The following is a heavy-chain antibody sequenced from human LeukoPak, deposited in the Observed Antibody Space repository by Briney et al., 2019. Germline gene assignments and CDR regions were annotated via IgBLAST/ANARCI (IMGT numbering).Heavy chain of an antibody. V-gene: IGHV1-2*02. J-gene: IGHJ4*02. Sequence: ASMKVSCKSSGFTLTDHYVHWVRQGPGQGLEWMGYIGPHSTFTSSPQEFQGRVTMTRDASMSTAYMELTRLTSDDTAVYYCVREGEGPLSKDFDYWGQGTLVTVSS. CDR1: GFTLTDHY. D-gene: IGHD2/OR15-2a*01. CDR2: IGPHSTFT. CDR3: VREGEGPLSKDFDY.